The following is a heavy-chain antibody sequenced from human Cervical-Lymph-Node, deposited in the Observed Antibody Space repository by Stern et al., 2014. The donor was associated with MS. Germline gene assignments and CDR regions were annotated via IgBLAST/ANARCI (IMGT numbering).Heavy chain of an antibody. J-gene: IGHJ4*02. D-gene: IGHD3-22*01. CDR1: GYTFSTYY. CDR3: ARGRSGYYLRTLDY. Sequence: QVQLGQSGAEVKKPGASVKVSCKASGYTFSTYYMHWVRQAPGQGLEWMGIINPSGGSTTFAQKFQGRVTMTRDTSTSTFYMELSSLRSEDTAVYYCARGRSGYYLRTLDYWGQGTLVTVSS. CDR2: INPSGGST. V-gene: IGHV1-46*03.